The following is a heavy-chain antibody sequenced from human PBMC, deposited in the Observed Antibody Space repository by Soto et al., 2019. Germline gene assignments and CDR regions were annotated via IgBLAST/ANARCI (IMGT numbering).Heavy chain of an antibody. Sequence: GASGKVCCKASGYTFTSYDINWVRQDTGQGLEWMGRMNPKSGNTGYAQKIQGRVTMTRNTSISTAYMELSSLRSEDTAVYYCARELNVLLWFGELSAPLSTGFDYWGQGTLVTVSS. J-gene: IGHJ4*02. V-gene: IGHV1-8*01. CDR2: MNPKSGNT. CDR1: GYTFTSYD. CDR3: ARELNVLLWFGELSAPLSTGFDY. D-gene: IGHD3-10*01.